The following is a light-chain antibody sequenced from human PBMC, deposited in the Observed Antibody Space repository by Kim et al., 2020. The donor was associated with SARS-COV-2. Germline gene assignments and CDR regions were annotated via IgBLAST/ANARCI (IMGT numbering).Light chain of an antibody. CDR2: LEGSGSY. CDR3: ETWDSSTRV. CDR1: SGHSSYS. J-gene: IGLJ3*02. V-gene: IGLV4-60*03. Sequence: SVKLTWTRSSGHSSYSIAWHQQQPGKAPRYLMNLEGSGSYNKGSGVPDRFSGSSSGADRHLTISNLQSDDEADYYCETWDSSTRVFGGGTQLTVL.